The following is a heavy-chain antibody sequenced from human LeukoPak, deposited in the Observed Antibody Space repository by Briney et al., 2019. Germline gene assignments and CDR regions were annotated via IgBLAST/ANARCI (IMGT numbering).Heavy chain of an antibody. CDR3: ARQRGPVTYFDY. D-gene: IGHD4-11*01. CDR1: GGSISSYY. CDR2: IYYSGST. J-gene: IGHJ4*02. V-gene: IGHV4-59*08. Sequence: PSETLSLTCTVSGGSISSYYWSWIRQPPGEELEWIGYIYYSGSTSYNPSLRSRVTISVDTSKNQFSLKLSSVTAADTAVYYCARQRGPVTYFDYWGQGTLVTVSS.